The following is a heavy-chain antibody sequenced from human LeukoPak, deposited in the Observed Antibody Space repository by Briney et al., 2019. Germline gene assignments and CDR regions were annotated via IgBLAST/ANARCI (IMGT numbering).Heavy chain of an antibody. CDR1: GGSISSGGYY. V-gene: IGHV4-31*11. D-gene: IGHD1-7*01. CDR2: IYYSGST. J-gene: IGHJ4*02. Sequence: SETLSLTCAVSGGSISSGGYYWSWIRQHPGKGLEWIGYIYYSGSTYYNPSLKSRVTMSLDTSKNQFSLTLSSVTAADTAIYYCARRATSGNYQMLHFDSWGQGILVTVSS. CDR3: ARRATSGNYQMLHFDS.